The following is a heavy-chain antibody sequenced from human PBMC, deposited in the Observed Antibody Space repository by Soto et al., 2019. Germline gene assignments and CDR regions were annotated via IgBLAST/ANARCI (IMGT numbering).Heavy chain of an antibody. CDR1: GFTVSSNY. CDR3: ARDRIAAAGTLYYYYGMDV. V-gene: IGHV3-53*01. D-gene: IGHD6-13*01. J-gene: IGHJ6*02. CDR2: IYSGGST. Sequence: GGSLRLSCAASGFTVSSNYMSWVRQAPGKGLEWVSVIYSGGSTYYADSVKGRFTISRDNSKNTLYLQMNSLRAEDTAVYYCARDRIAAAGTLYYYYGMDVWGQGTTVTVSS.